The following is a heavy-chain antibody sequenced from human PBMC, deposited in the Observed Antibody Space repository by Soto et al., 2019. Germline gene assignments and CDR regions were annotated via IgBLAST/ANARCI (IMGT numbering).Heavy chain of an antibody. Sequence: SETLSLTCTVSGGYISSSSYYWGWIRQPPGKGLEWIGSIYYSGSTYYNPSLKSRVTISVDTSKNQFSLKLTSVTAADTAVYYVARHGPYVDDCYAACGPCDDDDGMDVWGQGTTVTVSS. CDR2: IYYSGST. CDR3: ARHGPYVDDCYAACGPCDDDDGMDV. CDR1: GGYISSSSYY. D-gene: IGHD2-2*01. V-gene: IGHV4-39*01. J-gene: IGHJ6*02.